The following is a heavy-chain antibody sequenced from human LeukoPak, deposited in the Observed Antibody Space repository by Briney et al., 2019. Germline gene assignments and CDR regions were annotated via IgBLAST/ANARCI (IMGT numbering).Heavy chain of an antibody. V-gene: IGHV3-21*01. CDR1: GFTFSSYS. D-gene: IGHD2-15*01. CDR3: ARTLVVAATNWFDP. J-gene: IGHJ5*02. CDR2: ISSSSSYI. Sequence: GGSLRLSCAASGFTFSSYSMIWVRQAPGKGLEWVSSISSSSSYIYYADSVKGRFTISRDNAKNSLYLQMNSLRAEDTAVYYCARTLVVAATNWFDPWGQGTLVTVSS.